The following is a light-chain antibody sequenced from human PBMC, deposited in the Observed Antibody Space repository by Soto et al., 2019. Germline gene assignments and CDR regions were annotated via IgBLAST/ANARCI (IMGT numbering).Light chain of an antibody. CDR3: QQYDSFSVWT. CDR2: DAS. CDR1: QGISGW. V-gene: IGKV1-5*01. Sequence: GDRVTITCRASQGISGWLAWYQQKAGKAPRLLIFDASSLMSGVPSRFSGSGYGTEFTLTINRLQPDDSATYYCQQYDSFSVWTFGQGTKVDIK. J-gene: IGKJ1*01.